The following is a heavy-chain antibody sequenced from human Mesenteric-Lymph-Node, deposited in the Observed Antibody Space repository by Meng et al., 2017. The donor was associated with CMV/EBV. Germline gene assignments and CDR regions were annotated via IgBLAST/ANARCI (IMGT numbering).Heavy chain of an antibody. J-gene: IGHJ4*02. V-gene: IGHV3-7*03. CDR3: AKVGDRGTNGVYPFDS. CDR2: MKEDGSEK. CDR1: GFMFSIYW. D-gene: IGHD2-8*01. Sequence: GESLKISCGTSGFMFSIYWMSWVRQAPGKGLEWVASMKEDGSEKYYVDSVKGRFTISRDNAKNSLYLQMNSLGAEDTAVYYCAKVGDRGTNGVYPFDSWGQGTLVTVSS.